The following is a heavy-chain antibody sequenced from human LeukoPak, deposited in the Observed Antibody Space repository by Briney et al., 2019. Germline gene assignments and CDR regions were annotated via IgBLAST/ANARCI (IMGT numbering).Heavy chain of an antibody. Sequence: ASVKVSCKASGYTFTSYYMHWVRQAPGQGLEWMGIINPSGGSTSYAQKFQGRVTMTRDTSTSTVYMELSSLRSEDTAVYYCARDPTLMVRGVTDYFDYWGQGTLVTVSS. CDR1: GYTFTSYY. CDR2: INPSGGST. J-gene: IGHJ4*02. D-gene: IGHD3-10*01. CDR3: ARDPTLMVRGVTDYFDY. V-gene: IGHV1-46*01.